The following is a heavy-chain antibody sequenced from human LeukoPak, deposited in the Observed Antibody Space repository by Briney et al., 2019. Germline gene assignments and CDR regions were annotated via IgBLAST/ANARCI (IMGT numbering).Heavy chain of an antibody. Sequence: GGSLRLSCAASGFAFSTFGMNWVRQAPGKGLEWISYISGSSSAINYADSVKGRFTISRDNAKNSLYLRMNSLRAEDTAVYYCATYSGYDRIFDYWGQGTLVTVSS. D-gene: IGHD5-12*01. CDR3: ATYSGYDRIFDY. J-gene: IGHJ4*02. CDR2: ISGSSSAI. V-gene: IGHV3-48*01. CDR1: GFAFSTFG.